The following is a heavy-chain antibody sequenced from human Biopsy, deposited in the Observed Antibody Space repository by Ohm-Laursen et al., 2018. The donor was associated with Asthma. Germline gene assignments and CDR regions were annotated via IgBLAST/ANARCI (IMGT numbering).Heavy chain of an antibody. CDR3: ARYSSSSGANWLDP. CDR2: IYYSGAK. CDR1: GVSISSRDYF. D-gene: IGHD6-6*01. J-gene: IGHJ5*02. Sequence: SQTLSLTCSVSGVSISSRDYFWTWIRQTPGRGLEWIGYIYYSGAKSYNPSLRSRVTMSVDTSQNQFSLELTSVTAADTAMYYCARYSSSSGANWLDPWGQGILVTVSS. V-gene: IGHV4-30-4*01.